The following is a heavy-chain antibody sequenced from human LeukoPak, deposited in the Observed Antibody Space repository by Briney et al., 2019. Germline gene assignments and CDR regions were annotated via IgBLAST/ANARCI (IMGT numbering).Heavy chain of an antibody. CDR3: ARGPYCSSTSCYTPGYYYYMDV. D-gene: IGHD2-2*02. V-gene: IGHV4-59*02. CDR1: GGSVSSYY. CDR2: IYYSGST. Sequence: SETLSLTCTVSGGSVSSYYWSWIRQPPGKGLEWIGYIYYSGSTNYNPSLKSRVTISVDTSKNQFSLKLSSVTAADTAVYYCARGPYCSSTSCYTPGYYYYMDVWGKGTTVTVSS. J-gene: IGHJ6*03.